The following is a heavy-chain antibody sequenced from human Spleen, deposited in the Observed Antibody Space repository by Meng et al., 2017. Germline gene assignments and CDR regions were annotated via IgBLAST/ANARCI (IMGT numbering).Heavy chain of an antibody. CDR2: IYTTGST. Sequence: SEILSPTRSVSGGSISSYYWSWVRQPAGKGLEWVGRIYTTGSTKHNPSLRSRVTMSVDTSENHFSLKLTSVTAADTAIYYCARDGLVVAHYYYYGMDVWGQGTTVTVSS. D-gene: IGHD2-2*01. CDR1: GGSISSYY. CDR3: ARDGLVVAHYYYYGMDV. J-gene: IGHJ6*02. V-gene: IGHV4-4*07.